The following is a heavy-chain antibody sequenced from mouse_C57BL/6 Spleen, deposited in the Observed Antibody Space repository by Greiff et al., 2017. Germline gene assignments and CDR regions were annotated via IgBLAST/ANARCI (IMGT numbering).Heavy chain of an antibody. J-gene: IGHJ1*03. Sequence: VQLKQSGPELVKPGASVKISCKASGYTFTDYNMDWVKQSHGKSLEWIGDINPNNGGTIYNQKFKGKATLTVDKSSSTAYMELRSLTSEDTAGYYCASGHYGSSYWYFGVWGTGTTVTVSS. CDR2: INPNNGGT. CDR3: ASGHYGSSYWYFGV. V-gene: IGHV1-18*01. CDR1: GYTFTDYN. D-gene: IGHD1-1*01.